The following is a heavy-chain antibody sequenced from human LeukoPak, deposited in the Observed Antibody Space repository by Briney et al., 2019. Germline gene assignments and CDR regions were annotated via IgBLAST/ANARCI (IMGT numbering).Heavy chain of an antibody. CDR3: ARDPGHDTSNYGGLDF. J-gene: IGHJ4*02. V-gene: IGHV1-2*02. CDR2: INPKSGDP. D-gene: IGHD4-11*01. Sequence: WASVKVSCKASGYTFTSYYMHWVRQAPGQGLEWMGWINPKSGDPIYVQKFQGRVTLTRDTSIDTVYLELSSLKSDDTAVYYCARDPGHDTSNYGGLDFWGQGTLVTVSS. CDR1: GYTFTSYY.